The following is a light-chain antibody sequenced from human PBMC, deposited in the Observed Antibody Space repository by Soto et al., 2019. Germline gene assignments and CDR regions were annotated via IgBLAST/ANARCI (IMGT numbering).Light chain of an antibody. V-gene: IGKV1-5*03. J-gene: IGKJ1*01. CDR3: QHYNSYSEA. CDR2: KAS. Sequence: DIRMTQSPSSLSASVGDRVSITCRASQSVSSWLAWYQRKPGKAPKLLIYKASTLKSGVPSRFSGSGSGTEFTLTISSLQPDDFATYYCQHYNSYSEAFGQGTKVDIK. CDR1: QSVSSW.